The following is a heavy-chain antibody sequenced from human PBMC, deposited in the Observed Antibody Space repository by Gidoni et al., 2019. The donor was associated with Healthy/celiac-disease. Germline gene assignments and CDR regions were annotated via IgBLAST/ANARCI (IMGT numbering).Heavy chain of an antibody. Sequence: QVQLQESGPGLVKPSETLSLACTVSGGSVSSVSYYWSWIRQPPGKGLEWIGYIYYSGGTNYTPSLKSRVTISVDTSKNQFSLKLSSVTAADTAVYYCARDRYYGSGSYYYYYGMDVWGKGTTVTVSS. CDR2: IYYSGGT. V-gene: IGHV4-61*01. D-gene: IGHD3-10*01. CDR3: ARDRYYGSGSYYYYYGMDV. J-gene: IGHJ6*04. CDR1: GGSVSSVSYY.